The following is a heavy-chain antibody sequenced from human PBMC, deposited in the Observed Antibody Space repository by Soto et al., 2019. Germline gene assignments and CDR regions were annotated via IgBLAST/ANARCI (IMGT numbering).Heavy chain of an antibody. V-gene: IGHV3-74*01. CDR2: IKSDGSSI. D-gene: IGHD2-2*01. CDR1: GFTFGSYW. J-gene: IGHJ4*02. Sequence: GGSLRLSCAASGFTFGSYWMHWFRQAPGEGLVWVSRIKSDGSSITYADSVKGRFTISRDNAKNTLYLQMNSLRAEDTAVYYCAKLGSSSWSPHYYFDYWGQGTLVTVS. CDR3: AKLGSSSWSPHYYFDY.